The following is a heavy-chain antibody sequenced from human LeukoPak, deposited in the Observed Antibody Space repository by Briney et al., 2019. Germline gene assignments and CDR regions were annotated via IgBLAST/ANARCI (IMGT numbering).Heavy chain of an antibody. CDR3: ARVGGGNSVRSLAYYFDY. CDR2: IYYSGST. Sequence: SETLSLTCTVSGGSISSYYWSWIRQPPWKGLEWLGYIYYSGSTNYNPSLKSRVTISVDTSKNQFSLKLSSVTAADTAVYYCARVGGGNSVRSLAYYFDYWGQGTLVTVSS. V-gene: IGHV4-59*01. D-gene: IGHD4-23*01. J-gene: IGHJ4*02. CDR1: GGSISSYY.